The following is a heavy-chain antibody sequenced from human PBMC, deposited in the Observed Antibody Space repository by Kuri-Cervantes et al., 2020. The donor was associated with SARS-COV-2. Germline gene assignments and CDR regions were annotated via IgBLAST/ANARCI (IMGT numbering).Heavy chain of an antibody. CDR3: AKDRTKQRLGWFDP. Sequence: GGSLRLSCEVSGFLFSASAIHWVRQASGKGLEWVGRVRGKANNYATAYAASVKGRLTISRDDSKNTAYLQMNSLKTEDTAVYYCAKDRTKQRLGWFDPWGQGTLVTVSS. CDR2: VRGKANNYAT. D-gene: IGHD1-1*01. J-gene: IGHJ5*02. CDR1: GFLFSASA. V-gene: IGHV3-73*01.